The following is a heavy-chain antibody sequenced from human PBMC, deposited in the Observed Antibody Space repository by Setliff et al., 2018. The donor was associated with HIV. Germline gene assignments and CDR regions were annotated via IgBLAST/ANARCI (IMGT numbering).Heavy chain of an antibody. J-gene: IGHJ4*02. D-gene: IGHD3-22*01. V-gene: IGHV4-39*01. CDR1: GGSITTSSFY. Sequence: SETLSLTCTVSGGSITTSSFYWGWIRQAPGKGLEWIGDIYYSGSTHYNPSLQSRVTISVDTSKNQFSLRLSSVTAADTAVYYCARRPSPYYYYDSSGYSGGNVDYWGQGTLVNVS. CDR3: ARRPSPYYYYDSSGYSGGNVDY. CDR2: IYYSGST.